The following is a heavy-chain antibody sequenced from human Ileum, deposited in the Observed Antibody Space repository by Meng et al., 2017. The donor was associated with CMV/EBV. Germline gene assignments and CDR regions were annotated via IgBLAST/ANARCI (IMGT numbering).Heavy chain of an antibody. CDR3: ARDSDVDDSGYHGRPHY. D-gene: IGHD3-22*01. J-gene: IGHJ4*02. CDR1: GFSFDNHW. V-gene: IGHV3-7*01. Sequence: GESLKISCAASGFSFDNHWMAWVRQAPGKGLEWVANIKYDGGETYYVDSVWGRFTISRDNAKNSLYLHMNSLRVEDTAVYYCARDSDVDDSGYHGRPHYWGQGTLVTVSS. CDR2: IKYDGGET.